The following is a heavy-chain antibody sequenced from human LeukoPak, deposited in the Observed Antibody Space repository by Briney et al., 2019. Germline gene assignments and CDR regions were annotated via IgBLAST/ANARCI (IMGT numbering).Heavy chain of an antibody. J-gene: IGHJ3*02. V-gene: IGHV5-51*01. CDR3: ARRGRIAAAGSDDAFDI. D-gene: IGHD6-13*01. CDR1: GYSFTSYW. Sequence: GESLKISCKGSGYSFTSYWIGWVRQMPGKGLEWMGIIYPGESDTRYSPSFQGQVTISADKSISTAYLQWSSLKASDTAMYYCARRGRIAAAGSDDAFDIWGQGTMVTVSS. CDR2: IYPGESDT.